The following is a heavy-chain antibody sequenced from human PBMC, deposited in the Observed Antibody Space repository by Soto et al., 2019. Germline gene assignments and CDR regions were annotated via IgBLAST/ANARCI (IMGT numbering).Heavy chain of an antibody. V-gene: IGHV1-2*02. CDR1: GYIFSANY. CDR2: INPHSGAT. D-gene: IGHD3-10*01. J-gene: IGHJ5*02. CDR3: VRDQALGFSNWFDP. Sequence: ASVKVSCKASGYIFSANYIHWVRQAPGQGLEWLGWINPHSGATNYAQKFLGRVTMSADTSASTAYMDLARLKSDDTAVYYCVRDQALGFSNWFDPWGRGTLVTVS.